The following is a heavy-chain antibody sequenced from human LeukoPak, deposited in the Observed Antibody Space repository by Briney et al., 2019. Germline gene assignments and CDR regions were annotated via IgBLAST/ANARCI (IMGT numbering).Heavy chain of an antibody. J-gene: IGHJ6*03. CDR1: GGSISSYY. D-gene: IGHD2-2*01. CDR2: IYYSGST. V-gene: IGHV4-59*01. CDR3: ARDSLHCSSTSCYHYYYMDV. Sequence: SETLSLTCTVSGGSISSYYWSWIRQPPGKGLEWIGYIYYSGSTNYNPSLKSRVTISVDTSKNQFSLKLNSVTAADTAVYYCARDSLHCSSTSCYHYYYMDVWGKGTTVTVSS.